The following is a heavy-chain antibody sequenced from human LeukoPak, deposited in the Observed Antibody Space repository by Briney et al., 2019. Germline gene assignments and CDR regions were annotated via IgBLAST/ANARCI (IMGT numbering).Heavy chain of an antibody. CDR2: LNTHSGGT. D-gene: IGHD5-12*01. V-gene: IGHV1-2*02. J-gene: IGHJ4*02. Sequence: GAPVNVSCKASGSTFTGYYLPWARQVPGQGLEWTRWLNTHSGGTNYAQNFQGRVTMTRDTSISTAYLELSRLTSDDTAMYYCARVPSYSGQDHGGDYWGQGTLVTVSS. CDR1: GSTFTGYY. CDR3: ARVPSYSGQDHGGDY.